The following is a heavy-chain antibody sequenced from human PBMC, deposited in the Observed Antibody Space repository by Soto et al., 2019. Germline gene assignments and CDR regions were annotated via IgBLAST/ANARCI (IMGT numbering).Heavy chain of an antibody. J-gene: IGHJ5*02. V-gene: IGHV1-3*01. CDR1: GYTFTSYA. D-gene: IGHD2-2*01. Sequence: ASVKVSCKASGYTFTSYAMHWVRQAPGQRLEWMGWINAGNGKTKYSQKFQGRVTITRNTSASTDNMKLSSLKSEDTAVFYCARGGYCISTSCYGGWFDPWGQGTLVTVSS. CDR3: ARGGYCISTSCYGGWFDP. CDR2: INAGNGKT.